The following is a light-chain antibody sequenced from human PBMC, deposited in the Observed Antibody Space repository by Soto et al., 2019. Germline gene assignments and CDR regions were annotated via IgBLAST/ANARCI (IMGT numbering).Light chain of an antibody. CDR2: EAS. CDR1: QSISDS. CDR3: QQYNGYWT. J-gene: IGKJ1*01. Sequence: DIQMTQSPSTLSASVGDRVTITCRASQSISDSLAGYQQKPRKAPKLLIYEASSLKSGVPSRFSGIKSGTEYSLTISSLQPDDFAIYYCQQYNGYWTFGQGTKVEIK. V-gene: IGKV1-5*03.